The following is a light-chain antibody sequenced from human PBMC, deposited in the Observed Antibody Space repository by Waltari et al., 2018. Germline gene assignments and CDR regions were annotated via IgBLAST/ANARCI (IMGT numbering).Light chain of an antibody. V-gene: IGKV2-30*02. J-gene: IGKJ2*01. CDR3: MQGTHWPYT. Sequence: DVVMTQSPLSLPVTPGQAVSISCNSSQRLVHSDGNTHLNWFQQRPGQSPRRLIYRVSNRDSGVPDRFSGSGSGTDFTLKISRVEAEDVGVYYCMQGTHWPYTFGQGTKLDIK. CDR1: QRLVHSDGNTH. CDR2: RVS.